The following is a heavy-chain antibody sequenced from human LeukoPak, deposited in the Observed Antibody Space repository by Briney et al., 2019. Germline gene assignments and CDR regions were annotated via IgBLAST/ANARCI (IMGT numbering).Heavy chain of an antibody. CDR3: ARGMGYPHSSGMGGDY. Sequence: SETLSLTCTVSGGPISSYYWSWIRQPPGKGLEWIGYIYYSGSTNYNPSLKSRVTISVDTSKNQFSLKLSSVTAADTAVYYCARGMGYPHSSGMGGDYWGQGTLVTVSS. CDR2: IYYSGST. J-gene: IGHJ4*02. CDR1: GGPISSYY. D-gene: IGHD6-19*01. V-gene: IGHV4-59*12.